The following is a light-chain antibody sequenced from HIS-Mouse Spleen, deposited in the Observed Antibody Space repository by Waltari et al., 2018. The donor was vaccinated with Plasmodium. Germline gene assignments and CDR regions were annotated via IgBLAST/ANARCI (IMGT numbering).Light chain of an antibody. CDR2: SNN. J-gene: IGLJ3*02. CDR3: AAWDDSLNGWV. CDR1: SSNIGSNT. V-gene: IGLV1-44*01. Sequence: GQRVTISCSGSSSNIGSNTVNWYQQPPGTAPKLLIYSNNQRPSGVPGRFSGSKSGTSASLAISGLQSEDEADYYCAAWDDSLNGWVFGGGTKLTVL.